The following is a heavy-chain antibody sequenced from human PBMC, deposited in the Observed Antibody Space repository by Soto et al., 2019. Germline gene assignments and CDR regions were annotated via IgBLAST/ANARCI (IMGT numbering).Heavy chain of an antibody. J-gene: IGHJ4*02. CDR1: GFTFSSYS. V-gene: IGHV3-21*01. CDR3: ARGGRGGIRPNDY. Sequence: EVQLVESGGGLVKPGGSLRLSCAASGFTFSSYSMNWVRQAPGKGLEWVSAISSSSSYIYYADSVKGRFTISRDNAKNSLYLQMNSLRAADTAVYYCARGGRGGIRPNDYWGQGTLVTVSS. CDR2: ISSSSSYI. D-gene: IGHD3-10*01.